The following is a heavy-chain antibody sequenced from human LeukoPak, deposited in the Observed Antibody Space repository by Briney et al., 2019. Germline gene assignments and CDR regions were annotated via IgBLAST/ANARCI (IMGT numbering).Heavy chain of an antibody. CDR3: ARRHSDSTGYYSDHFDY. V-gene: IGHV5-51*01. J-gene: IGHJ4*02. CDR1: GYSFTSYW. CDR2: IYPGDSDT. D-gene: IGHD3-22*01. Sequence: GESLKISCKGSGYSFTSYWIGWVRQMPGKGLEWMGIIYPGDSDTTYSPSLQGQVTISADKSISTAYLQWSSLKASDTAMYYCARRHSDSTGYYSDHFDYWGQGTLVTVSS.